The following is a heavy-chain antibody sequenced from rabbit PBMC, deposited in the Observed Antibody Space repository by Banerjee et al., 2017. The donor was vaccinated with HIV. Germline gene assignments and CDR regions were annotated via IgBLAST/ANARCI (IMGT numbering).Heavy chain of an antibody. CDR2: IYTTSGST. CDR3: ARDPFYAGYAGYGSYGMDL. D-gene: IGHD7-1*01. J-gene: IGHJ6*01. CDR1: GIDFSSYYR. V-gene: IGHV1S43*01. Sequence: QEQLVESGGGLVKPGGTLTLTCKASGIDFSSYYRMCWVRQAPGRGLELIACIYTTSGSTWYASWVNGRFTISRSTSLNTVDLQMTSLTAADTATYFCARDPFYAGYAGYGSYGMDLRGPGTLVTVS.